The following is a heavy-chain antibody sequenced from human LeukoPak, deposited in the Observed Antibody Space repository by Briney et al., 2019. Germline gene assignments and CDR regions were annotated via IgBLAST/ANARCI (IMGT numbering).Heavy chain of an antibody. V-gene: IGHV3-48*03. CDR3: AREGDIVVVPAAMGPFDY. CDR1: GFTFSSYA. J-gene: IGHJ4*02. D-gene: IGHD2-2*01. CDR2: ISSSGSTI. Sequence: HPGGSLRLSCSASGFTFSSYAMHWVRQAPGKGLEWVSYISSSGSTIYYADSVKGRFTISRDNAKNSLYPQMNSLRAEDTAVYYCAREGDIVVVPAAMGPFDYWGQGTLVTVSS.